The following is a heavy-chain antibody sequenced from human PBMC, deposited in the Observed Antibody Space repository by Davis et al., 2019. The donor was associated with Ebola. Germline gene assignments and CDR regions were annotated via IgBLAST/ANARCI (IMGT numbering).Heavy chain of an antibody. CDR3: ARDRGGRGGGNSDY. V-gene: IGHV3-48*02. J-gene: IGHJ4*02. CDR2: ISSSSTMI. CDR1: KFPFSTYS. Sequence: PGGSLRLSCAASKFPFSTYSMNWVRQTPGKGLEWVSYISSSSTMIDYADSVKGRFTISRANGKNLLYLQMNSLRDEDTAVYYCARDRGGRGGGNSDYWGQGTLVTVSS. D-gene: IGHD5-18*01.